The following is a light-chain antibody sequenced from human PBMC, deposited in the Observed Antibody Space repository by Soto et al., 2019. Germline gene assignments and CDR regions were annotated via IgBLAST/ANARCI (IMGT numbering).Light chain of an antibody. J-gene: IGKJ4*01. V-gene: IGKV1-12*01. CDR1: QDIGSW. CDR3: QQGIHFPLA. CDR2: AAS. Sequence: DIPMTQSPSSVSASVGDRVTITCRASQDIGSWLAWYQQKPGKAPKLLISAASTLQSGVPTRFSGSGFGTDFTLTISSLQPEDFATYFCQQGIHFPLAFGGGTKVEIK.